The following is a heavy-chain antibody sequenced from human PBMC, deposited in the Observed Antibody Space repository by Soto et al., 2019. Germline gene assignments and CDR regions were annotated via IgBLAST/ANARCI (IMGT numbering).Heavy chain of an antibody. Sequence: GESLKISCQGSGYKFTSYWIGWVRQLPGRGLEWMGIIYGDDSDTRYSPSFQGQVTISADKSINTAYLHWSSLKASDTAIYYCARSSSGYYLLDYWGQGTLVTVSS. CDR2: IYGDDSDT. CDR3: ARSSSGYYLLDY. V-gene: IGHV5-51*01. J-gene: IGHJ4*02. D-gene: IGHD3-22*01. CDR1: GYKFTSYW.